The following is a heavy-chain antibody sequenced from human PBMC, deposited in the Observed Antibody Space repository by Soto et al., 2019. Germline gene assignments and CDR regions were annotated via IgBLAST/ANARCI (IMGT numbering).Heavy chain of an antibody. CDR1: GFTFSSYA. CDR2: ISYDGSNK. J-gene: IGHJ4*02. Sequence: PGGSLRLSCAASGFTFSSYAMHWVRQAPGKGLEWVAVISYDGSNKYYADSVKGRFTISRDNSKNTLYLQMNSLRAEDTAVYYCARDGIQLWLGYYFDYWGQGTLVTVSS. CDR3: ARDGIQLWLGYYFDY. V-gene: IGHV3-30-3*01. D-gene: IGHD5-18*01.